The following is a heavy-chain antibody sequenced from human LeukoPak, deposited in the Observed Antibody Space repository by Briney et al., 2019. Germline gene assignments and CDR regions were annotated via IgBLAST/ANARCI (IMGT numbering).Heavy chain of an antibody. CDR3: ARVTGYRIEDYFDY. Sequence: PSETLSLTCTVSGGSIISYYWSWIRQPAGKGLEWIGRIYTSGSTNYNPSLRSRVTISVETSKNEFSLKLRSVTAADTAVYYCARVTGYRIEDYFDYWGQGTLVTVSS. D-gene: IGHD6-13*01. CDR1: GGSIISYY. V-gene: IGHV4-4*07. J-gene: IGHJ4*02. CDR2: IYTSGST.